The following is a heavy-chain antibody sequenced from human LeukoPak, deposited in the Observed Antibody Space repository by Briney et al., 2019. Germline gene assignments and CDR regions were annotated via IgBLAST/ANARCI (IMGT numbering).Heavy chain of an antibody. J-gene: IGHJ4*02. Sequence: GESLRLSCATSGFSVGSNFMSWVRQAPGKGLEWVAFIQYDGSQKSYVDSVKGRFTISRDNSKDTLYLQMNSLRAEDTALYYCASGYNYGFDYWGQGTLVTVSS. CDR3: ASGYNYGFDY. V-gene: IGHV3-30*02. D-gene: IGHD5-24*01. CDR2: IQYDGSQK. CDR1: GFSVGSNF.